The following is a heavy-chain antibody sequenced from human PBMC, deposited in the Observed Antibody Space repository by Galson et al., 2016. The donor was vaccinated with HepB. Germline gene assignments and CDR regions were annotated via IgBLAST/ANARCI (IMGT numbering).Heavy chain of an antibody. D-gene: IGHD3-22*01. J-gene: IGHJ4*02. CDR2: IIPLFGAT. CDR3: ARTGLRRDGVVVMRYFDY. Sequence: SVKVSCKASGGTFSNFAISWLRQAPGQGLEWMGGIIPLFGATNYAQKFQGRVTITADKSTTTVYMDLKLTSVTAADTAVYYCARTGLRRDGVVVMRYFDYWGQGTLVTVSS. V-gene: IGHV1-69*06. CDR1: GGTFSNFA.